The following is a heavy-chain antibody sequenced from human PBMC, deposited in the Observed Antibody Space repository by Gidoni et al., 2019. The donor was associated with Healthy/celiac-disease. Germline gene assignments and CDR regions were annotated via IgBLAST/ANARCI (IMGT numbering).Heavy chain of an antibody. Sequence: QVQLQESGPGLVKPSETLSLTCTVSGCSISRYSWSWIRQPPGKGLEWIGYIYYSGSTNYNPALKSRVTISVDTSKNQFSLKLSSVTAADTAVYYCARRGAVAGIVNYYYYYGMDVWGQGTTVTVSS. V-gene: IGHV4-59*08. J-gene: IGHJ6*02. CDR2: IYYSGST. D-gene: IGHD6-19*01. CDR3: ARRGAVAGIVNYYYYYGMDV. CDR1: GCSISRYS.